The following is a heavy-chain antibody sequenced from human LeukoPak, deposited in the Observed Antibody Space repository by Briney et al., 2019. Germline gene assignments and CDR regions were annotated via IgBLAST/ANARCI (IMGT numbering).Heavy chain of an antibody. Sequence: GASVKVSCKASGYTFTSYGISWVRQAPGQGLEWMGWISAYNGNTNYAQKPQGRVTMTTDTSTSTAYMELRSLRSDDTAVYYCARDAEYSSGWYSRVSYYYYGMDVWGQGTTVTVSS. D-gene: IGHD6-19*01. V-gene: IGHV1-18*01. CDR2: ISAYNGNT. J-gene: IGHJ6*02. CDR3: ARDAEYSSGWYSRVSYYYYGMDV. CDR1: GYTFTSYG.